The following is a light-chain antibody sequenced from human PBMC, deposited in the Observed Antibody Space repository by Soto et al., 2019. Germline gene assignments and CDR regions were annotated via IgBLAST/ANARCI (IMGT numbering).Light chain of an antibody. J-gene: IGLJ3*02. CDR2: EVS. CDR3: SSYTSRSTWV. CDR1: SSDVGGYNY. Sequence: QSVLTQPASVSGSPGQSITISCTRTSSDVGGYNYVSWYQQHPGKAPKLMIYEVSNRPSGVSNRFSGSKSGNTASLTISGLQAEDEADYYCSSYTSRSTWVFGGGTKLAVL. V-gene: IGLV2-14*01.